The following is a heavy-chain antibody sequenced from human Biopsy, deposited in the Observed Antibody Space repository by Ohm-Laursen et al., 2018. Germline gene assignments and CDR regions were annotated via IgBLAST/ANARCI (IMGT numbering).Heavy chain of an antibody. CDR1: GFTFNSHE. Sequence: SLRRSCSASGFTFNSHEMNWVRQAPGKGLEWISYITGSSSTIYYADSVKGRFTISRDNAKNSLYLQRNSLRAEDTAVYYCTRLAYYYYYGMDVWGQGTTVTVSS. CDR3: TRLAYYYYYGMDV. D-gene: IGHD2-21*01. J-gene: IGHJ6*02. CDR2: ITGSSSTI. V-gene: IGHV3-48*03.